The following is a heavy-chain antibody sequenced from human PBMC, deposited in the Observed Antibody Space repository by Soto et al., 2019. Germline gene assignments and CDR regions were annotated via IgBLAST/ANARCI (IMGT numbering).Heavy chain of an antibody. J-gene: IGHJ4*02. CDR2: ISGSGGST. CDR1: GFTFSSYA. D-gene: IGHD3-3*01. V-gene: IGHV3-23*01. CDR3: AKDGGIFGVVIPSSYFDY. Sequence: GGSLRLSCAASGFTFSSYAMSWVRQAPGKGLEWVSAISGSGGSTYYADSVKGRFTISRDNSKNTLYLQMNSLRAEDTAVYYCAKDGGIFGVVIPSSYFDYWGQGTLVTVSS.